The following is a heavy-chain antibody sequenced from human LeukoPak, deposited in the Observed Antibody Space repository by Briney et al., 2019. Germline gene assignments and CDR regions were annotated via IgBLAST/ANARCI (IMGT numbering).Heavy chain of an antibody. CDR1: GYTFTSYG. D-gene: IGHD3-22*01. CDR2: ISAYNGNT. Sequence: GPSVKVSCKASGYTFTSYGISWVRQAPAQGLEWMGWISAYNGNTNYAQKLQGRVTMTTDTSTSTAYMELRSLRSDDTAVYYCARGDYYDSSGYNNWFDPWGQGTLVTVSS. V-gene: IGHV1-18*01. CDR3: ARGDYYDSSGYNNWFDP. J-gene: IGHJ5*02.